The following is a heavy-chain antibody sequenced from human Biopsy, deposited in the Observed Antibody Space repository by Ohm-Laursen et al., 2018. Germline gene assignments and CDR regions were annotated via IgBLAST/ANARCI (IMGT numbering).Heavy chain of an antibody. J-gene: IGHJ4*02. CDR1: GYTLSRYY. CDR2: IAPSGGTT. CDR3: ARGNVDTPNHRFDY. Sequence: SVKVSCKASGYTLSRYYMHWVRQAPGQGLEWMGIIAPSGGTTSYGQKFQGRVIMTRDTSTNTVSMELSSLRSEDTAVYFCARGNVDTPNHRFDYWGQGTLVTVSS. V-gene: IGHV1-46*01. D-gene: IGHD5-18*01.